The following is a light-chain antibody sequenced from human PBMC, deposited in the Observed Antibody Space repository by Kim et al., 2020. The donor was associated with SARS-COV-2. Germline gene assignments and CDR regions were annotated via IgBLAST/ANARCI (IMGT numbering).Light chain of an antibody. J-gene: IGLJ1*01. CDR3: QAWDSSTGV. CDR1: KLGDKY. Sequence: SYELTQPPSVSVSTGQTASITCSGDKLGDKYACWYQQKPGQSPVLVIDQDSKRPSGIPERFSGYNSGNTATLTISGTQAMDEADYYCQAWDSSTGVFGTG. V-gene: IGLV3-1*01. CDR2: QDS.